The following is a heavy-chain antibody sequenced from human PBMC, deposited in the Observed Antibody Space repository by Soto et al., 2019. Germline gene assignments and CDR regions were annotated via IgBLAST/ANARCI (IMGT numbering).Heavy chain of an antibody. J-gene: IGHJ4*02. CDR1: GASISGGGNS. CDR2: VQHTWST. CDR3: AGTDVYTSQGDYFDF. D-gene: IGHD1-20*01. V-gene: IGHV4-30-2*01. Sequence: SETLSLTCAVSGASISGGGNSWNWIRQPPGKGLGGSGYVQHTWSTYYTPSLKSRVTISLDRSKNQFSLKLTSVTAAGTAVYYCAGTDVYTSQGDYFDFWGQGALVTVSS.